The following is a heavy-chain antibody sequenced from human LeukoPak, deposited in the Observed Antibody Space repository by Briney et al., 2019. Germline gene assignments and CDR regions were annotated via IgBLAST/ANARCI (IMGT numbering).Heavy chain of an antibody. CDR3: ARHSLTGTTPFDY. D-gene: IGHD1-20*01. J-gene: IGHJ4*02. CDR2: INPSGGST. V-gene: IGHV1-46*01. CDR1: GYTFISYY. Sequence: GALVKVSCKASGYTFISYYMHWVRQAPGQGLEWMGVINPSGGSTGYAQKFQGRVSMTRDTSTSTVYMELSSLRSEDTAVYYCARHSLTGTTPFDYWGQGTLVTVSS.